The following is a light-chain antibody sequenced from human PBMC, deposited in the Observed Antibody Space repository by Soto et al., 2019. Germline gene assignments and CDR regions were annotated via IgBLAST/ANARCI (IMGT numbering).Light chain of an antibody. J-gene: IGLJ2*01. CDR2: DVS. V-gene: IGLV2-14*01. Sequence: QSALTQPASVSGSPGQSITISCTGTSSDVGGYNYVSWYQQHPGKAPKLMIYDVSNRPSGVSNRFSGSKSGTTASLTISGLQAEYEADYYCSSYSSTGTLRVFGGGTQLTVL. CDR1: SSDVGGYNY. CDR3: SSYSSTGTLRV.